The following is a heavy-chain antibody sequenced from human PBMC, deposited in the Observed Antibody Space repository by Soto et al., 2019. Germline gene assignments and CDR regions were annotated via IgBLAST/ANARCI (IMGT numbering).Heavy chain of an antibody. V-gene: IGHV4-39*07. Sequence: PSETLSLTCTVSGGSMISYYWGWIRQPPGKGLEWIGSIYYSGSTYYNPSLKSRVTISVDTSKNQFSLKLSSVTAADTAVYYCARIPYGYDTYYYYYGMDVWGQGTTVTVSS. CDR2: IYYSGST. CDR1: GGSMISYY. J-gene: IGHJ6*02. CDR3: ARIPYGYDTYYYYYGMDV. D-gene: IGHD3-22*01.